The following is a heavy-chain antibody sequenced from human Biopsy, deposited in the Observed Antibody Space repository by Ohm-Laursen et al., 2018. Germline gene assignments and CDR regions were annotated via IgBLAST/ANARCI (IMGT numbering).Heavy chain of an antibody. D-gene: IGHD3-3*01. J-gene: IGHJ4*02. Sequence: PSETLSLTWAVSSGSISGNYWGWIRQPPGKGLEWMGEISHTGSTKYNPSLMSRVTISIDTSNSQFSLKLTSVTAADTAVYFCARARAYSDFWGGPKDYWGQGILVTVSS. CDR3: ARARAYSDFWGGPKDY. V-gene: IGHV4-34*01. CDR2: ISHTGST. CDR1: SGSISGNY.